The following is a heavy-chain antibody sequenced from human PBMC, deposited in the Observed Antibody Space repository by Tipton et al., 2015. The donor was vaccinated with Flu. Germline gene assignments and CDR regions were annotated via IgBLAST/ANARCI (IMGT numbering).Heavy chain of an antibody. V-gene: IGHV4-4*02. CDR3: ARDRRARTAAGGVD. Sequence: TLSLTCAVSGGSISSSNWWSWVRQPPGKGLEWIGEFYHSGSTNYNPSLKSRVTISVDKSKNQFSLKLSSVTAADTAVYYCARDRRARTAAGGVDWGQGTLVTVSS. CDR2: FYHSGST. CDR1: GGSISSSNW. J-gene: IGHJ4*02. D-gene: IGHD4-23*01.